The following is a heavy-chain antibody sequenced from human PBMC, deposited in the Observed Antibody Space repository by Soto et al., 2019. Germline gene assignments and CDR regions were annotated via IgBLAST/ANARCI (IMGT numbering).Heavy chain of an antibody. CDR3: ARGSTASYPGSRIFDF. V-gene: IGHV3-23*01. Sequence: GGSLRLSCVASGLTFGSRAMSWVRQAPGEGLQWVPTITDTVGDAKYADSVRGRFVISRDNSKKTLYLQMTSLTAEDSAMYFCARGSTASYPGSRIFDFWGRGTLVTVSS. J-gene: IGHJ4*02. CDR1: GLTFGSRA. CDR2: ITDTVGDA. D-gene: IGHD3-10*01.